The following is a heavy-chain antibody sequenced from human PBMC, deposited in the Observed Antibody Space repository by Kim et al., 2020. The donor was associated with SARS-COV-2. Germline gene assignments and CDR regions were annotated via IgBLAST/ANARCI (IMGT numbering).Heavy chain of an antibody. Sequence: YADSVKGQFTISRDNAKNTLYRQMNSLRAEDTAVYDCAGGGPGGATYFDYWGQGTLVTVSS. CDR3: AGGGPGGATYFDY. J-gene: IGHJ4*02. D-gene: IGHD1-26*01. V-gene: IGHV3-74*01.